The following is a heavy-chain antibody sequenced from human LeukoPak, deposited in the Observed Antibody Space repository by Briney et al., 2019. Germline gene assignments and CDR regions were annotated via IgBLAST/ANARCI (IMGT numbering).Heavy chain of an antibody. CDR3: ARGSGYYGSGSYHTQSRVFDY. CDR1: GGSISSYY. CDR2: IYTSGST. V-gene: IGHV4-4*07. Sequence: SETLSLTCTVSGGSISSYYWSWIRQPAGKGLEWLGRIYTSGSTNYNPSLKSRVTMSVDTSKNQFSLKLSSVTAADTAVYYCARGSGYYGSGSYHTQSRVFDYWGQGTLVTVSS. D-gene: IGHD3-10*01. J-gene: IGHJ4*02.